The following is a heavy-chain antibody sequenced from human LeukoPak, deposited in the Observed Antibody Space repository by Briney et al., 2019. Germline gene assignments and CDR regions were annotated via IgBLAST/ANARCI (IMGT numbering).Heavy chain of an antibody. Sequence: GGSLRLSCAASGFTFSSYWMTWVRQAPGRGLEWISTISGSGYTTYYADSVKGRFTISRDNSKNTLYLQMNSLRAEDTAVYYCARDNPPDYWGQGTLVTVSS. CDR1: GFTFSSYW. J-gene: IGHJ4*02. CDR3: ARDNPPDY. V-gene: IGHV3-23*01. CDR2: ISGSGYTT.